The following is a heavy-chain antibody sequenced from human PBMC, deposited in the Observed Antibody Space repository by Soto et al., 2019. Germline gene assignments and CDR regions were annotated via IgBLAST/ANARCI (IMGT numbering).Heavy chain of an antibody. D-gene: IGHD2-2*01. J-gene: IGHJ4*02. Sequence: EVQLLESGGGLVQPGGSLRLSCAASGFTFSSYAMSWVRQAPGKGLEWVSAISGSGGSTYYADSVKGRFTISRDKSKNTLELQMNSLRAEDTAVYYCAKDGGSWGIVVVPAANPPDHFDYWGQGTLVTVSS. CDR2: ISGSGGST. CDR1: GFTFSSYA. CDR3: AKDGGSWGIVVVPAANPPDHFDY. V-gene: IGHV3-23*01.